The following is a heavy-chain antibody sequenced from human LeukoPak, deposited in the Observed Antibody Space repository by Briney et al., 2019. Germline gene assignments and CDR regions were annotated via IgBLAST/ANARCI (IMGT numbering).Heavy chain of an antibody. Sequence: GGSLRLSCAASGFTFSSYSMTWVRQAPGKGLEWVSYISTSSSTIYYADSVKGRFTISRDNAKNSLYLQMNSLRAEDTAVYYCARDGVLRYFDWLFPYYMDVWGKGTTVTISS. D-gene: IGHD3-9*01. CDR3: ARDGVLRYFDWLFPYYMDV. CDR1: GFTFSSYS. CDR2: ISTSSSTI. J-gene: IGHJ6*03. V-gene: IGHV3-48*04.